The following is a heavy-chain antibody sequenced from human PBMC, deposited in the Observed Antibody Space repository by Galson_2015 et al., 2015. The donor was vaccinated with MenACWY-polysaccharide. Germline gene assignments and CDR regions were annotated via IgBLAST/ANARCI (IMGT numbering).Heavy chain of an antibody. Sequence: SLRLSCAASGFTVSSNYMSWVRQAPGKGLEWVSVIYSGGSTYYTDSVKGRFTISRDNSKNTLYLQMNSLRAEDTAVYYCARGYYDSSGYLYWYFDLWGRGTLVTVSS. CDR1: GFTVSSNY. V-gene: IGHV3-66*02. D-gene: IGHD3-22*01. CDR2: IYSGGST. CDR3: ARGYYDSSGYLYWYFDL. J-gene: IGHJ2*01.